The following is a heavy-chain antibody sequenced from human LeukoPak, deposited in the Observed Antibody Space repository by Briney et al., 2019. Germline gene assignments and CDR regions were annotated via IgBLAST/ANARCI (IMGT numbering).Heavy chain of an antibody. J-gene: IGHJ6*02. CDR3: ARAGAARPYYYYGMDV. D-gene: IGHD6-6*01. Sequence: QSGGSLRLSCAASGFTFSSYGMHWVRQAPGKGLEWVAVIWYDGSNKYYADSAKGRFTISRDNSKNTLYLQMNSLRAEDTAVYYCARAGAARPYYYYGMDVWGQGTTVTVSS. CDR2: IWYDGSNK. CDR1: GFTFSSYG. V-gene: IGHV3-33*01.